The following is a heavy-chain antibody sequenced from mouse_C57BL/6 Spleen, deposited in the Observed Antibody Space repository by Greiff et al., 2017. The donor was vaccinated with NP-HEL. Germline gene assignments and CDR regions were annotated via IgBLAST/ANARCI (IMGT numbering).Heavy chain of an antibody. J-gene: IGHJ4*01. CDR3: TRDRRNLIYGSSSYYYAMDY. Sequence: EVKVVESGEGLVKPGGSLKLSCAASGFTFSSYAMSWVRQTPEKRLEWVAYISSGGDYIYYADTVKGRFTISRDNARNTLYLQMSSLKSEDTAMYYCTRDRRNLIYGSSSYYYAMDYWGQGTSVTVSS. D-gene: IGHD1-1*01. CDR2: ISSGGDYI. V-gene: IGHV5-9-1*02. CDR1: GFTFSSYA.